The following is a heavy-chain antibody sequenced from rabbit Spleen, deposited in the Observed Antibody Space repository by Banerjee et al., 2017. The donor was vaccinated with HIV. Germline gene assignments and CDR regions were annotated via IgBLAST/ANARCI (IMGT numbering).Heavy chain of an antibody. Sequence: QLEESGGGLVKPEGSLTLTCKASGFSFSDRDVMCWVRQAPGKGLEWIGYIDPVFHIAVYASWVNGRFTISRDNAQNTLYLQLNSLTAADTATYFCARASDLWGQGTLVTVS. CDR1: GFSFSDRDV. CDR3: ARASDL. V-gene: IGHV1S7*01. J-gene: IGHJ4*01. CDR2: IDPVFHIA.